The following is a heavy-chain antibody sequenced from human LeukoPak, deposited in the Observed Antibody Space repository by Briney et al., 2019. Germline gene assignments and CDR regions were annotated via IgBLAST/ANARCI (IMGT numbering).Heavy chain of an antibody. CDR3: ARLTIFGVVADAFDI. J-gene: IGHJ3*02. V-gene: IGHV4-39*01. Sequence: SETLSLTCTVSGGSISSSSYYWGWIRQPPGKGLEWIGSIYYSGSAYYNPSLKSRVSISVDTSKNQFSLKLRSVTAADTAVYYCARLTIFGVVADAFDIWGQGTMVTVSS. CDR1: GGSISSSSYY. D-gene: IGHD3-3*01. CDR2: IYYSGSA.